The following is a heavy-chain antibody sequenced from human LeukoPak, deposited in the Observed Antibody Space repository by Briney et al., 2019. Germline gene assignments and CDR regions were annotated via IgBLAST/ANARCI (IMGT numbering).Heavy chain of an antibody. D-gene: IGHD3-10*01. J-gene: IGHJ5*02. V-gene: IGHV4-34*01. CDR1: GGSFSGYY. CDR3: ARGRSTMVRGGENWFDP. CDR2: INHSGST. Sequence: SETLSLTCAVYGGSFSGYYWSWIRQPPGKGLEWIGEINHSGSTNYNPSLKSRVTISVDTSKNQFSLKLSSVTAADTAVYYCARGRSTMVRGGENWFDPWGQGTLVTVSS.